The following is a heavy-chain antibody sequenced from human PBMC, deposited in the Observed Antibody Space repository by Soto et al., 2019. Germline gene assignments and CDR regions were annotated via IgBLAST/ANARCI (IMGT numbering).Heavy chain of an antibody. J-gene: IGHJ4*02. CDR1: GYSFTSYW. V-gene: IGHV5-51*01. CDR3: ARHGAYYYGSGSYSTDDY. CDR2: IYPGDSDT. D-gene: IGHD3-10*01. Sequence: PGESLKISCKGSGYSFTSYWIGWVRQMPGKGLEWMGIIYPGDSDTRYSPSFQGQVTISADKSISTAYLQWSSLKASDTAMYYCARHGAYYYGSGSYSTDDYWGQGTLVTVSS.